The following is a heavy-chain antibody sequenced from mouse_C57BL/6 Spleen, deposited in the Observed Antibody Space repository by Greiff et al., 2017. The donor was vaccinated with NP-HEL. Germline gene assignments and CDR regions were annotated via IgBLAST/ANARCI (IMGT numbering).Heavy chain of an antibody. Sequence: VQLVESGAELVKPGASVKLSCKASGYTFTEYTIHWVKQRSGQGLEWIGWFYPGSGSIKYNEKFKDKATLTADKSSSTVYMELSRLTSEESAVYFGARHEDGNGAMDYWGQGTSVTVSS. D-gene: IGHD2-1*01. J-gene: IGHJ4*01. CDR3: ARHEDGNGAMDY. CDR2: FYPGSGSI. CDR1: GYTFTEYT. V-gene: IGHV1-62-2*01.